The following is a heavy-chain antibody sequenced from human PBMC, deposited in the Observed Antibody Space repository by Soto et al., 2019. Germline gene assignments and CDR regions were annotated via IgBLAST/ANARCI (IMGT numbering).Heavy chain of an antibody. Sequence: QLQLQESGPGLLKPSETLSLTCTVSGGSITSDYFWAWIRQSPGKGLEWIGSIYYSGTSYYNPSLKSRVTISGDTSKKQFSLKLSSGTAADAAVYYCARHAPGDIAVVISTSERYFDYWGQGTLVTVSS. D-gene: IGHD2-15*01. CDR2: IYYSGTS. V-gene: IGHV4-39*01. J-gene: IGHJ4*02. CDR3: ARHAPGDIAVVISTSERYFDY. CDR1: GGSITSDYF.